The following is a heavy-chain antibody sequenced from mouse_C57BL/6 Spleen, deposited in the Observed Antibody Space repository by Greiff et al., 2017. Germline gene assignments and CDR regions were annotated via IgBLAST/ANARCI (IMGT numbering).Heavy chain of an antibody. Sequence: QVQLQQPGTELVKPGASVKLSCKASGYTFTSYWMHWVKQRPGQGLEWIGNINPSNGGTNYNEKFKSKATLTVDKSSSTAYLPLSSLTSEDSAVYYCARSLLLRGAMDYWGQGTSVTVSS. CDR3: ARSLLLRGAMDY. CDR2: INPSNGGT. J-gene: IGHJ4*01. D-gene: IGHD1-1*01. V-gene: IGHV1-53*01. CDR1: GYTFTSYW.